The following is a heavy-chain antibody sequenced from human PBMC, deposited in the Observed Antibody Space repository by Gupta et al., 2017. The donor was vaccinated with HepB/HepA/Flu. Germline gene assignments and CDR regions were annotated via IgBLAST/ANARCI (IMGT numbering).Heavy chain of an antibody. CDR1: GFTFRDYF. CDR2: ISSSGATI. J-gene: IGHJ4*02. D-gene: IGHD2-2*01. CDR3: ASRGTYCSSTSCYFY. Sequence: QVQLVESGGGLVKPGGSLRLSCAASGFTFRDYFMSWIRQAPGKGLEWVSYISSSGATIYYADSVKGRFTISRDNAKNSLYLQMNSLRAEDTAVYYCASRGTYCSSTSCYFYWGQGTLVTVSS. V-gene: IGHV3-11*04.